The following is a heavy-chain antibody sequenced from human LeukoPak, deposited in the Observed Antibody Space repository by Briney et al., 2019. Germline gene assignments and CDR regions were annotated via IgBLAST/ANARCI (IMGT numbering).Heavy chain of an antibody. CDR2: ISGSGGDT. D-gene: IGHD5-12*01. J-gene: IGHJ4*02. CDR3: AKDAQLPSGSFDY. Sequence: PGGSLRLSCAASGFTFTNYAMNWVRQAPGKGLEWVSAISGSGGDTFYADSVKGRFSISRDNSRNTLYLQMNSLRVEDTAVYYCAKDAQLPSGSFDYWGQGALVTVSP. CDR1: GFTFTNYA. V-gene: IGHV3-23*01.